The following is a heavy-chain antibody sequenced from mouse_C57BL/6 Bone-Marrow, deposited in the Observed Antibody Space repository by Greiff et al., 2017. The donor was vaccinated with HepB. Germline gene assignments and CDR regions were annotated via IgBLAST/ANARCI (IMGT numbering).Heavy chain of an antibody. CDR2: FYPGSGSI. V-gene: IGHV1-62-2*01. Sequence: QVQLKESGAELVKPGASVKLSCKASGYTFTEYTIHWVKQRSGQGLEWIGWFYPGSGSIKYNEKFKDKATLTADKSSSTVYMELSRLTSEDSAVYFCARLKLLRYYFDYWGQGTTLTVSS. CDR1: GYTFTEYT. J-gene: IGHJ2*01. D-gene: IGHD1-1*01. CDR3: ARLKLLRYYFDY.